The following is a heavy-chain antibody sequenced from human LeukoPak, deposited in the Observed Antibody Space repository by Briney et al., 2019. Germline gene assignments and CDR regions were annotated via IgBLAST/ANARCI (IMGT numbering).Heavy chain of an antibody. CDR3: ARDDDTSGRYSYFQH. V-gene: IGHV3-33*01. J-gene: IGHJ1*01. CDR2: LWSDVSRK. Sequence: PGGSLRLSCAASGFTFSSYGMHCGPQAPGKRLEWVAVLWSDVSRKYYAESVKGRFTVSRDTSKNTLYLQMNSLRAEDTAVYYCARDDDTSGRYSYFQHWGQGTLVTVSS. D-gene: IGHD3-22*01. CDR1: GFTFSSYG.